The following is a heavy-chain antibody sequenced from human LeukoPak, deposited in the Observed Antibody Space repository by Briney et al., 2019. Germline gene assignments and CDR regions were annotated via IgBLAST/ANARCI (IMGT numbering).Heavy chain of an antibody. CDR3: ARDVLEGYTSGWWALDY. D-gene: IGHD6-19*01. CDR1: GFTFSRYS. J-gene: IGHJ4*02. CDR2: ISGSSSYI. V-gene: IGHV3-21*01. Sequence: GGSLRLSCAASGFTFSRYSMNWVRQAPGKGLEWVSSISGSSSYIYYADSVKGRFTISRDNAKNSLYLQMNSLRAEDTAVYYCARDVLEGYTSGWWALDYWGQGTLVTVSS.